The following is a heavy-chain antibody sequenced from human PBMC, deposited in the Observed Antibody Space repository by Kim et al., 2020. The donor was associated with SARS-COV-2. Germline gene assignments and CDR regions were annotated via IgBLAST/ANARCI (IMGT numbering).Heavy chain of an antibody. J-gene: IGHJ2*01. D-gene: IGHD3-9*01. CDR1: GGSISSYY. V-gene: IGHV4-59*01. CDR2: IYYSGST. CDR3: ARQGNYDILTGYYILWYFVL. Sequence: SETLSLTCTVSGGSISSYYWSWIRQPPGKGLEWIGYIYYSGSTNYNPSLKSRVTISVDTSKNQFSLKLSSVTAADTAVYYCARQGNYDILTGYYILWYFVLWGRGTLVTVSS.